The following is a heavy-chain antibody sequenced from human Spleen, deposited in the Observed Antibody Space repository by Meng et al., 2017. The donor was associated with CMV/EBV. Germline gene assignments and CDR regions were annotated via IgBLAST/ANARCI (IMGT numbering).Heavy chain of an antibody. J-gene: IGHJ6*02. Sequence: FSDYTITWVRQAPGQGLEWMGGIIPIIDITNYAQKFQGRVTITADKSTSTAYLELSSLRSEDTAVYFCARGDLVWLSEGYYYGMDVWGQGTTVTVSS. V-gene: IGHV1-69*02. D-gene: IGHD3-3*01. CDR2: IIPIIDIT. CDR1: FSDYT. CDR3: ARGDLVWLSEGYYYGMDV.